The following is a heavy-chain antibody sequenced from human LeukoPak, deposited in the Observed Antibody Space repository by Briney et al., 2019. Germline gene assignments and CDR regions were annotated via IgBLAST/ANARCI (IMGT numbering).Heavy chain of an antibody. CDR2: IYYSGST. V-gene: IGHV4-59*01. J-gene: IGHJ3*02. Sequence: SETLSLTCTVSGGSISSYYWSWIRQPPGKGLEWLGYIYYSGSTNYNPSLKSRVTISVDTSKNQFSLKLSSVTAADTAVYYCARDHPYYYDSSGYLDAFDIWGQGTMVTVSS. CDR3: ARDHPYYYDSSGYLDAFDI. D-gene: IGHD3-22*01. CDR1: GGSISSYY.